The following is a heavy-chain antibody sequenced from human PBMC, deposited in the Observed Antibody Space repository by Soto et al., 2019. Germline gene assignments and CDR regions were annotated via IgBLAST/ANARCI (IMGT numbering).Heavy chain of an antibody. J-gene: IGHJ6*02. CDR2: IYYSGST. CDR3: ARHIAAPGGYYYYGMDV. Sequence: SSETLSLTCTVSGGSISSSSYYWGWIRQPPGKGLEWIGSIYYSGSTYYNPSLKSRVTISVGTSKNQFSLKLSSVTAADTAVYYCARHIAAPGGYYYYGMDVWGQGTTVTVSS. V-gene: IGHV4-39*01. CDR1: GGSISSSSYY. D-gene: IGHD6-6*01.